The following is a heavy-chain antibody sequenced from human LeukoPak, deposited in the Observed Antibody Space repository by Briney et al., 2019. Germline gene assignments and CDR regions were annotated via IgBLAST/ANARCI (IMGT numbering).Heavy chain of an antibody. Sequence: SETLSLTCAVYGGSFSGYYWSWIRQPPGKGLEWIGEINHSGSTHYNPSLESRVTISVDTSKNQFSLKLASVTAADTAIYYCAKGAGGFSYYNWFDPWGQGTLVTVSS. V-gene: IGHV4-34*01. CDR3: AKGAGGFSYYNWFDP. CDR1: GGSFSGYY. J-gene: IGHJ5*02. CDR2: INHSGST. D-gene: IGHD5-18*01.